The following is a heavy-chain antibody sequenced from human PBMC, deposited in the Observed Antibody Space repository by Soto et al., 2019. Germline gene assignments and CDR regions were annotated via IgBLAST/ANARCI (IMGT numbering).Heavy chain of an antibody. CDR1: GYTFTGYY. Sequence: GASVKVSCKASGYTFTGYYMHWVRQAPGQGLEWMGWINPNSGGTNYAQKFQGRVTMTRDTSISTAYMELSRLRSDDTAVYYCAREEWEQTYYYGMDVWGQGTTVTVSS. V-gene: IGHV1-2*02. J-gene: IGHJ6*02. CDR2: INPNSGGT. CDR3: AREEWEQTYYYGMDV. D-gene: IGHD1-26*01.